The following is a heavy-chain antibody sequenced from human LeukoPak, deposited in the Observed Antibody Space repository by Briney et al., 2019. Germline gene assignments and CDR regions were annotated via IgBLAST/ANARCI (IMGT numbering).Heavy chain of an antibody. D-gene: IGHD3-22*01. CDR3: ARERSTKYYYDSSGYYGIDDAFDI. Sequence: ASVKVSCKASGYTFTSYGISWVRQAPGQGLEWMGWISAYNGNTSYAQKLQGRVTMTTDTSTSTAYMELRSLRSDDTAVYYCARERSTKYYYDSSGYYGIDDAFDIWGQGTMVTVSS. CDR1: GYTFTSYG. V-gene: IGHV1-18*01. J-gene: IGHJ3*02. CDR2: ISAYNGNT.